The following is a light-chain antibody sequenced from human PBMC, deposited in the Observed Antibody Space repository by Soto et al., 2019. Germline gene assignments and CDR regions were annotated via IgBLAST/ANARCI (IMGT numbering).Light chain of an antibody. Sequence: EIVLTQSPATLSLSPGERATLSCRASQSVSSYLAWYQQKPGQAPRLLIYDASNRATGIPARFSGSGSGTDFTLTISSLETEDFAVYYWQQRSNWPPRITFCQGTRLEIK. V-gene: IGKV3-11*01. CDR3: QQRSNWPPRIT. CDR1: QSVSSY. CDR2: DAS. J-gene: IGKJ5*01.